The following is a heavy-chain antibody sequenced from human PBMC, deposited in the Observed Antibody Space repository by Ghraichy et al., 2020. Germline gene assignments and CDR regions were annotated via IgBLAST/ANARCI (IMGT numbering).Heavy chain of an antibody. V-gene: IGHV3-23*01. Sequence: GGSLRLSCAASGFTFSSYAMSWVRQAPGKGLEWVSAISGSGGSTYYADSVKGRFTISRDNSKNTLYLQMNSLRVEDTAVYYCAKDNHRLWFGELSAIYYFDYWGQGTLVTVSS. D-gene: IGHD3-10*01. J-gene: IGHJ4*02. CDR3: AKDNHRLWFGELSAIYYFDY. CDR1: GFTFSSYA. CDR2: ISGSGGST.